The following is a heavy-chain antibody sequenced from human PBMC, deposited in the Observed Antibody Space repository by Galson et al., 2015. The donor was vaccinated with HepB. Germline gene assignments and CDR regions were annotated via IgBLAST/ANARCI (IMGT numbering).Heavy chain of an antibody. CDR3: TGVTLVRGIIYYNAVDL. Sequence: ETLSLTCAVSGGSFSNHYWGWVRQSPGKGLEWIGEINRGGSTKFNPSLRSRTTITIDTAKHQFSLRLSSVTAADTAVYFCTGVTLVRGIIYYNAVDLWGQGTSVAVSS. CDR1: GGSFSNHY. D-gene: IGHD3-10*01. J-gene: IGHJ6*02. CDR2: INRGGST. V-gene: IGHV4-34*01.